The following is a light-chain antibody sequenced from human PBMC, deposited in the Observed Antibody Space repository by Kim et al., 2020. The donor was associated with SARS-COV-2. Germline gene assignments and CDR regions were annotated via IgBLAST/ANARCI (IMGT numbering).Light chain of an antibody. CDR3: QQYDDVPPYS. CDR2: DAS. CDR1: QDIGRF. Sequence: ASVGDGVTITCQASQDIGRFLNWYQQKAEKAPKLLIYDASNLQRGVSSRFSGSGSGTDFTFTISSLQPEDIATYYCQQYDDVPPYSFGQGTKLEI. J-gene: IGKJ2*03. V-gene: IGKV1-33*01.